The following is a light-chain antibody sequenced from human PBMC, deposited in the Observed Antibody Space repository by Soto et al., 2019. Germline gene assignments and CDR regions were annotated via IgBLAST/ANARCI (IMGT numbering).Light chain of an antibody. J-gene: IGLJ2*01. Sequence: QSVLTQPASVSGSPGQSITISCTGTSSDVGSYNLVSWYQQHPGKAPKLMIYEVSKRPSGVSNRFSGSKSGNTASLTISGLQGEEEADYYCRSYAGSSTYVVFGGGTKLTVL. V-gene: IGLV2-23*02. CDR3: RSYAGSSTYVV. CDR1: SSDVGSYNL. CDR2: EVS.